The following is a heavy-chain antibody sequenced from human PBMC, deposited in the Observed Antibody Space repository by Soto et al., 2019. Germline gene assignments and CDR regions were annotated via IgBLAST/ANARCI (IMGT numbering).Heavy chain of an antibody. Sequence: PSETLSLTCAVSGYSISSGYYWGWIRQPPGKGLEWIGSIYHSGSTYYNPSLKSRVTISVDTSKNQFSLKLSSVTAADTAVYYCARERTNTMIVVFDYWGQGTLVTVSS. J-gene: IGHJ4*02. D-gene: IGHD3-22*01. V-gene: IGHV4-38-2*02. CDR1: GYSISSGYY. CDR2: IYHSGST. CDR3: ARERTNTMIVVFDY.